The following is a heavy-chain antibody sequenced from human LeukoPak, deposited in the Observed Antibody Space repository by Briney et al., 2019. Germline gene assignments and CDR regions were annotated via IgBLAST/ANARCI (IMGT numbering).Heavy chain of an antibody. J-gene: IGHJ4*02. CDR1: GSSLKTYF. CDR3: ARTFTGSHLLEY. D-gene: IGHD1-26*01. Sequence: PSDTLSLTCSISGSSLKTYFWTWIRQAPGKGLEYIGFIHHSCRTDYSPALKSRVTISIDTSKNEFSLRLTSVTIADTAIYYCARTFTGSHLLEYWDQGTLVIVSS. CDR2: IHHSCRT. V-gene: IGHV4-59*07.